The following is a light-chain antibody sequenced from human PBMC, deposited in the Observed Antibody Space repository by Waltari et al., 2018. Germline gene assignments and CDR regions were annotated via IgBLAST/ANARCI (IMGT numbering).Light chain of an antibody. V-gene: IGLV1-44*01. CDR1: SSNLGVNS. Sequence: QSVLTQSPSASATPGQRVTISCSGSSSNLGVNSVNWYQHVPGAAPRLLIYSNSRRPAGVPDRFSGSESGTSASLAISGLQSDDEADYYCAAWDSNVNAWLFGGGTKVTVL. J-gene: IGLJ2*01. CDR2: SNS. CDR3: AAWDSNVNAWL.